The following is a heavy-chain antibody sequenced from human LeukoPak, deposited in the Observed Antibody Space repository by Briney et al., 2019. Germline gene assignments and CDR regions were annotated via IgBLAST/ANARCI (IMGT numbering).Heavy chain of an antibody. Sequence: PSETLSLTCAVYGGSFSGYYWSWIRQPPGKGLEWIVEINHSGSTNYNPSLESRVTISVDTSKNQFSLKLSSVTAADTAVYYCASSCYYSYFDYWGQGTLVTVSS. CDR3: ASSCYYSYFDY. CDR1: GGSFSGYY. J-gene: IGHJ4*02. V-gene: IGHV4-34*01. CDR2: INHSGST. D-gene: IGHD3-22*01.